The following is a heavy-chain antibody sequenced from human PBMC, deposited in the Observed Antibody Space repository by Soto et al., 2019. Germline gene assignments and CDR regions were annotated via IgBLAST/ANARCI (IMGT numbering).Heavy chain of an antibody. CDR2: IGTDGTTT. J-gene: IGHJ4*02. CDR3: ASQASNPWSVAY. D-gene: IGHD3-3*01. V-gene: IGHV3-74*01. Sequence: DVQLVESGGGLVQPGGSLRLSCAASGLTFSRYWMHWVRQDPETGLMWVSRIGTDGTTTTDADSVKGRITISRDNTKNTLYLQMNSLRAEDTAVYYCASQASNPWSVAYWGQGTLVTVSS. CDR1: GLTFSRYW.